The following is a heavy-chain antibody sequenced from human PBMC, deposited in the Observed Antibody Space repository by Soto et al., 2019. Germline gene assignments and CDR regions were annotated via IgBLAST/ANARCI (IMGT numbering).Heavy chain of an antibody. CDR2: IYYSGST. D-gene: IGHD6-19*01. J-gene: IGHJ6*02. V-gene: IGHV4-59*01. CDR1: GGSISSYY. CDR3: ARGFKGIAVGGYYYYGMDV. Sequence: QVQLQESGPGLVKPSETLSLTCTVSGGSISSYYWSWIRQPPGKGLEWIGYIYYSGSTNYNPSLKSRVTISVDTSKNQFSLKLSSVTAADTAVYYCARGFKGIAVGGYYYYGMDVWGQGTTVTVSS.